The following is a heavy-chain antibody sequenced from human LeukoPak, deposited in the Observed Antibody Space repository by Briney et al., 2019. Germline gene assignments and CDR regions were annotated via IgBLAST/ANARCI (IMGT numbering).Heavy chain of an antibody. CDR2: ISYDGITE. V-gene: IGHV3-30*04. Sequence: PGGTLRLSCAASGFAFSSYAMHWVRQAPGEGPGWVAIISYDGITEDYSDSVKGRFSISRDNFQNTLFLQMNGLRDADTAVYYCARDISTGWSIKYFFDFWGQGTLVTVSS. J-gene: IGHJ4*02. D-gene: IGHD6-19*01. CDR3: ARDISTGWSIKYFFDF. CDR1: GFAFSSYA.